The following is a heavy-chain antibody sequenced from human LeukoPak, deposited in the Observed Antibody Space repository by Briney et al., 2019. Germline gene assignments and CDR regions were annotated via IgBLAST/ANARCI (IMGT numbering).Heavy chain of an antibody. J-gene: IGHJ6*04. CDR2: ISSSSSYI. CDR1: GFTFSSYS. Sequence: GGSLRLSCAASGFTFSSYSVNWVRQAPGKGLEWVSSISSSSSYIYYADSVKGRFTISRDNAKNSLYLQMNSLRAEDTAVYYCARAPEPYYDILTGYGTLWGKGTTVTVSS. CDR3: ARAPEPYYDILTGYGTL. D-gene: IGHD3-9*01. V-gene: IGHV3-21*01.